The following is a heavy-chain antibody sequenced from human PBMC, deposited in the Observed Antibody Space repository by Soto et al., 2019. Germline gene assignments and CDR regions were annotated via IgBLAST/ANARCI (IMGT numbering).Heavy chain of an antibody. CDR1: GFTFSSYA. CDR3: ARGEYSYGYGGPAHFDY. D-gene: IGHD5-18*01. J-gene: IGHJ4*02. CDR2: ISYDGSNK. V-gene: IGHV3-30-3*01. Sequence: QVQLVESGGGVVQPGRSLRLSCAASGFTFSSYAMHWVRQAPGKGLEWVAVISYDGSNKYYADSVKGRFTISRDNSKNTLYLQMNSLRAEDTAVYYCARGEYSYGYGGPAHFDYWGQGTLVTVSS.